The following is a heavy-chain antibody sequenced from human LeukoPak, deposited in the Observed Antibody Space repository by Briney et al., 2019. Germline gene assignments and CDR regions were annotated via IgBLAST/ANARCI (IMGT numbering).Heavy chain of an antibody. Sequence: SETLSLTWTVSGGSISGYYWSWIRQPPGKGLEWIGEVNHIGDTNYNPSLKSRVTISVDTSKNQFSLNLSSVTAADTAVYYCARGEGDYWGQGTLVTVSS. CDR3: ARGEGDY. CDR1: GGSISGYY. J-gene: IGHJ4*02. CDR2: VNHIGDT. V-gene: IGHV4-34*01.